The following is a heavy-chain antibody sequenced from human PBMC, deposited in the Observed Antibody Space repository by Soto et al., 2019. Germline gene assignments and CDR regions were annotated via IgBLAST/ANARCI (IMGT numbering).Heavy chain of an antibody. Sequence: QVQLVESGGGVVQPGRSLRLSCAASGFSFNRYGLHWVRQAPGKGLEWVALIWYDGSQKYYGDSVKGRFTISRDDSRNTVYLQMNSLKVEDTALYYCVRDCSGGDCPDHYFDYWGQGTPVTVSS. CDR2: IWYDGSQK. D-gene: IGHD2-21*02. V-gene: IGHV3-33*01. J-gene: IGHJ4*02. CDR1: GFSFNRYG. CDR3: VRDCSGGDCPDHYFDY.